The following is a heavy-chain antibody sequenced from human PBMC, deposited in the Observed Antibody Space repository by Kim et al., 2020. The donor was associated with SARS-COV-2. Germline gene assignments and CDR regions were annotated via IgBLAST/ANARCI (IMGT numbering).Heavy chain of an antibody. CDR1: GYTFTSYG. CDR2: ISAYNGNT. Sequence: ASVKVSCKASGYTFTSYGISWVRRAPGQGLEWMGWISAYNGNTNYAQKLQGRVTMTTDTSTSTAYMELRSLRSDDTAVYYCARDRFFPDYYGSGSYYDPVYYYYGMDVWGQGTTVTVSS. D-gene: IGHD3-10*01. CDR3: ARDRFFPDYYGSGSYYDPVYYYYGMDV. J-gene: IGHJ6*02. V-gene: IGHV1-18*01.